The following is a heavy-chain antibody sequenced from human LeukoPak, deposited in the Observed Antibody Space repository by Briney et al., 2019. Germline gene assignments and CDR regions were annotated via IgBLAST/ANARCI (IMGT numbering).Heavy chain of an antibody. CDR3: ESEYGGKGIFDY. J-gene: IGHJ4*02. CDR2: IIPIFGTA. Sequence: GASVKVSCKASGGTFSSYAISWVRQAPGQGLDWMGGIIPIFGTANYAQKFQGRVTITADESTSTAYMELSSLRSEDTAVYYCESEYGGKGIFDYWGQGTLVTVSS. CDR1: GGTFSSYA. D-gene: IGHD4-23*01. V-gene: IGHV1-69*13.